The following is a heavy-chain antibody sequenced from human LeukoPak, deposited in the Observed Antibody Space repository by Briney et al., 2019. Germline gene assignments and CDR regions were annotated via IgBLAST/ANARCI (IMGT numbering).Heavy chain of an antibody. D-gene: IGHD2-2*01. Sequence: PGGSLRLSCAASGFTFSSYAMSWVRQAPGKGLEWVSAISGSGGSTYYADSVKGRFTISRDNSKSTLYLQMNSLRAEDTAVYYCAKREGYCSSTSCFGFDYWGQGTLVTVSS. V-gene: IGHV3-23*01. CDR2: ISGSGGST. CDR3: AKREGYCSSTSCFGFDY. J-gene: IGHJ4*02. CDR1: GFTFSSYA.